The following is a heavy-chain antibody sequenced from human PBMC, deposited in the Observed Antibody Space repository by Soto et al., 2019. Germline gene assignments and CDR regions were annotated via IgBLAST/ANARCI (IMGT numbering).Heavy chain of an antibody. V-gene: IGHV4-59*01. J-gene: IGHJ4*01. CDR2: IHYSGSI. CDR3: ARGFDHTKVAY. Sequence: SETLSLTCTVSGGSINHYYWTWIRQPPGKGLEWIGCIHYSGSIYYNPSLKSRVTISEDTSKNHFSLKLNSVTAADTAVYYCARGFDHTKVAYWGHGILVTVAS. CDR1: GGSINHYY.